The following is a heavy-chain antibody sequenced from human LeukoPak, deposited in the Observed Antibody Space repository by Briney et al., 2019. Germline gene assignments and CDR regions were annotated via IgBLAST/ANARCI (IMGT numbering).Heavy chain of an antibody. V-gene: IGHV1-24*01. CDR3: ATVPRYCSGGSCNWFDP. D-gene: IGHD2-15*01. Sequence: ASVKVSCKVSGYTLTELSMHWVRQAPGKGLEWMGGFGPEDGETIYAQKFQGRVTMTEDTSTDTAYMELSSLRSEDTAVYYCATVPRYCSGGSCNWFDPWGQGTLVTVSS. J-gene: IGHJ5*02. CDR2: FGPEDGET. CDR1: GYTLTELS.